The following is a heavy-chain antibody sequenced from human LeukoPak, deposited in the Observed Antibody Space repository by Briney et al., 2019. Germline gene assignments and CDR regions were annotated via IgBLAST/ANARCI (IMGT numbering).Heavy chain of an antibody. CDR2: IYYSGST. V-gene: IGHV4-39*01. CDR3: ARRPSSADTTPFDY. Sequence: SETLSLTCTASGGSISSSSYYWGWIRQPPGKGLEWIGSIYYSGSTYYNPSLKSRVTISVDMSKNQFSLKLSSVTAADTAVYYCARRPSSADTTPFDYWGQGTLVTVSS. D-gene: IGHD6-19*01. J-gene: IGHJ4*02. CDR1: GGSISSSSYY.